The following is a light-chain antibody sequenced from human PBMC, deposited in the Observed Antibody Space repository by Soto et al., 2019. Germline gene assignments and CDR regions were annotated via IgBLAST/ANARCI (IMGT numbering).Light chain of an antibody. V-gene: IGKV3-15*01. CDR3: QQYINWPTWT. Sequence: EIVMTQSPATQSVSPGERATLSCRASQSVSSNLAWYQQKPGQAPRLLIYGASTRATGIPARFRGSGSGTEFTLTISSLQSEDFAVYYCQQYINWPTWTFGQGTKVEIK. J-gene: IGKJ1*01. CDR2: GAS. CDR1: QSVSSN.